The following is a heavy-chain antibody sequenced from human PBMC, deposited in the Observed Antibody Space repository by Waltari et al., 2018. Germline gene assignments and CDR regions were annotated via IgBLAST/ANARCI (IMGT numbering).Heavy chain of an antibody. D-gene: IGHD4-17*01. CDR1: GLTFGNYW. V-gene: IGHV3-7*01. J-gene: IGHJ4*02. CDR2: IKQDGSEK. Sequence: EVQLVESGGGSVQRGGSLRLSCAASGLTFGNYWMNWVRQAPGKGLEWVANIKQDGSEKNYVDSVEGRFSISRDNAQNSLYLQMNSLRAEDMAIYYCVTGLTTVTAKDYFDHWGQGALVTVS. CDR3: VTGLTTVTAKDYFDH.